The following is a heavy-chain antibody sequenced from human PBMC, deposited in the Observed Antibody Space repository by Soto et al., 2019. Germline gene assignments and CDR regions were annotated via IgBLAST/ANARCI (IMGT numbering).Heavy chain of an antibody. D-gene: IGHD2-2*02. CDR1: GYTFTSYA. CDR3: AKSATVPAAIAY. J-gene: IGHJ4*02. V-gene: IGHV1-3*01. Sequence: ASVKVSCKASGYTFTSYAMHWVRQAPGQRLEWMGWINAGNGNTKYSQKLQGRVTITRDTSASTAYMELSSLRSEDTAVYYCAKSATVPAAIAYWGQGTLVTVSS. CDR2: INAGNGNT.